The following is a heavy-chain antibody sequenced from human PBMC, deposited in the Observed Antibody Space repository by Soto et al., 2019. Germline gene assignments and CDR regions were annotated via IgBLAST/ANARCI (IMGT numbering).Heavy chain of an antibody. V-gene: IGHV1-24*01. Sequence: ASVKVSCKVSGYTLTELSMHWVRQAPGKGLEWMGGFDPEDGETIYAQKFQGRVTMTEDTSTDTAYMELSSLRSEDTAVYYCATDQRRKRGRSYGMDVWGQGTTVTVSS. CDR2: FDPEDGET. CDR1: GYTLTELS. D-gene: IGHD3-10*01. CDR3: ATDQRRKRGRSYGMDV. J-gene: IGHJ6*02.